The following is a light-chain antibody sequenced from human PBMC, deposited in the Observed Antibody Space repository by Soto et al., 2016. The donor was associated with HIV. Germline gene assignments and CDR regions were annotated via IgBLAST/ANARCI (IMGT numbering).Light chain of an antibody. Sequence: DIQLTQSPSFLSASVGDRVTITCRASQGISSYLAWYQQKPGKAPKFLIYAASTLQSGVPSRFSGSRSGTEFTLTISSLQPEDFATYYCQQLTSYPLTFGGGTKVEIK. CDR3: QQLTSYPLT. CDR1: QGISSY. CDR2: AAS. V-gene: IGKV1-9*01. J-gene: IGKJ4*01.